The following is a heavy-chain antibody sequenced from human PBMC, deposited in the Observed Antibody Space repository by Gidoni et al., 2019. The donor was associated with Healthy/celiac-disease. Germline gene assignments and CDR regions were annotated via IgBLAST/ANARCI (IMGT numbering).Heavy chain of an antibody. D-gene: IGHD3-3*01. CDR2: ISHDGSNK. CDR3: AKDQGYYDFWSGDAFDI. Sequence: QVQLVESGGGVVQPGRSLRLSCAASRFTFSSFGMHWVRQAPGKGLEWVAVISHDGSNKYYADSVKGRFTISRDNSKNTLYLQMNSLRAEDTAVYYCAKDQGYYDFWSGDAFDIWGQGTMVTVSS. CDR1: RFTFSSFG. V-gene: IGHV3-30*18. J-gene: IGHJ3*02.